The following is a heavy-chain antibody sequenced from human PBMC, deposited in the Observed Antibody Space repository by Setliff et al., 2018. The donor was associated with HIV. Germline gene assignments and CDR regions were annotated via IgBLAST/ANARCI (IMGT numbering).Heavy chain of an antibody. Sequence: GGSLRLSCATSGFTFDDYTMHWVRQAPGKGLEWVAMISHDGSNQYYADSVKGRLTISRDNSKNTLSLQMNSLRAEDTALYYCARIDVAVVGDDTFDVWGQGTMVTVSS. V-gene: IGHV3-30-3*01. D-gene: IGHD6-19*01. J-gene: IGHJ3*01. CDR3: ARIDVAVVGDDTFDV. CDR1: GFTFDDYT. CDR2: ISHDGSNQ.